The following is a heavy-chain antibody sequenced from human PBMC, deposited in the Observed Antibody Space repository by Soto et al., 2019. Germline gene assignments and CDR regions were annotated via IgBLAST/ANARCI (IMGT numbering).Heavy chain of an antibody. V-gene: IGHV6-1*01. Sequence: SQTLSLTCAFSGDSVSSNSAAWNWIRQSPSRGLAWLGRTYYRSKWYNDYAVSVKSRITINPDTSKNQFSLQLNSVTPEDTAVYYCARDRTQLAPGYYGMDVWGQGTTVSVSS. CDR1: GDSVSSNSAA. CDR3: ARDRTQLAPGYYGMDV. CDR2: TYYRSKWYN. J-gene: IGHJ6*02. D-gene: IGHD6-25*01.